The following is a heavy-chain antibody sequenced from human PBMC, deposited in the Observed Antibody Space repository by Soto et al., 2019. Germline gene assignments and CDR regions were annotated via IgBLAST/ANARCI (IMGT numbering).Heavy chain of an antibody. CDR3: AKPRVLGDVFAY. Sequence: GGSLRLSCAASGFTFSRNAMSWVRQAPGKGLEWVSAISGSGGSTYHADSVKGRFTISRDNSKNTLYLQMNSLRAEDTAVYYFAKPRVLGDVFAYWSRRTQVTGS. CDR1: GFTFSRNA. V-gene: IGHV3-23*01. CDR2: ISGSGGST. J-gene: IGHJ4*02.